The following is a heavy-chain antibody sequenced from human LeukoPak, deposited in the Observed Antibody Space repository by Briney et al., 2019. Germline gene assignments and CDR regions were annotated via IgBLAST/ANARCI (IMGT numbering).Heavy chain of an antibody. CDR1: GGSISSGGYS. Sequence: KPSETLSLTCAVSGGSISSGGYSWSWIWQPPGKGLEWIGYIYYSVSTNYNPSLKSRVTISVDTSKNQFSLKLSSVTAADTAVYYCAREANYDSSGYYLVYFDYWGQGTLVTVSS. J-gene: IGHJ4*02. CDR2: IYYSVST. CDR3: AREANYDSSGYYLVYFDY. D-gene: IGHD3-22*01. V-gene: IGHV4-61*08.